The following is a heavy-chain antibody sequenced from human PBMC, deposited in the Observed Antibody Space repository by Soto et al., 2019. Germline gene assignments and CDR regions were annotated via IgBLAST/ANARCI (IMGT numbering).Heavy chain of an antibody. CDR1: RFTFSSYG. CDR2: ISYDGSNK. J-gene: IGHJ4*02. Sequence: QVQLVESGGGVVQPGRSLRLSCAASRFTFSSYGMHWVRQAPGKGLEWVAVISYDGSNKYYADSVKGRFTISRDNSKNTLYLQMNSLRAEDTAVYYCAKAGRPVASVGVFDYWGQGTLVTVSS. V-gene: IGHV3-30*18. D-gene: IGHD6-19*01. CDR3: AKAGRPVASVGVFDY.